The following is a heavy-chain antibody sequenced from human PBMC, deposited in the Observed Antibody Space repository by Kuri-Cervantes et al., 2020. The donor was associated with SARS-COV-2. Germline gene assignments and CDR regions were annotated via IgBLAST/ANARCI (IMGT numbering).Heavy chain of an antibody. CDR1: GYSISSGYY. V-gene: IGHV4-38-2*02. Sequence: SQTLSLTCAVSGYSISSGYYWGWIRQPPGKGLEWIGSIYHSGSTYYNPSLKSRVTISVDTSKNQFSLKLSSVTAADTAVYYCARDRSWYDSSGVDAFDIWGQGTMVTVSS. D-gene: IGHD3-22*01. J-gene: IGHJ3*02. CDR2: IYHSGST. CDR3: ARDRSWYDSSGVDAFDI.